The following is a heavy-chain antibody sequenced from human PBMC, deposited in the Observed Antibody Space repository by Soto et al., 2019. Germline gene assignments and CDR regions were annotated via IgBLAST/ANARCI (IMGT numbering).Heavy chain of an antibody. CDR2: IYYSGST. Sequence: SPTLSLTCTVSGGSISSYYWSWIRQPPGKGLEWIGYIYYSGSTNYNPSLKSRVTISVDTSKNQFSLKLSSVTAADTAVYYCARDFLDCSSTSCYDYWGQGTLVTVSS. J-gene: IGHJ4*02. D-gene: IGHD2-2*01. CDR3: ARDFLDCSSTSCYDY. V-gene: IGHV4-59*01. CDR1: GGSISSYY.